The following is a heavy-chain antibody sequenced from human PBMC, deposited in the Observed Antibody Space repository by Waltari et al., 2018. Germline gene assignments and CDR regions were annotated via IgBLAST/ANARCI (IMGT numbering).Heavy chain of an antibody. CDR1: GFTFSSYA. D-gene: IGHD4-17*01. Sequence: QVQLVESGGGVVQPGRSLRLSCAASGFTFSSYAMHWVRQAPGKGLEWVAVISYDGSNKYYADSVKGRFTISRDNSKNTLYLQMNSLRAEDTAVYYCARAGDYGDIGYWGQGTLVTVSS. V-gene: IGHV3-30*07. J-gene: IGHJ4*02. CDR2: ISYDGSNK. CDR3: ARAGDYGDIGY.